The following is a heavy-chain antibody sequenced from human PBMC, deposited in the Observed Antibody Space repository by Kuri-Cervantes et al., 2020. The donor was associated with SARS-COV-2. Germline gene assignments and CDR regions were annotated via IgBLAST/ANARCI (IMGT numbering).Heavy chain of an antibody. CDR3: ARADYSSSWFDY. Sequence: SQTLSLTCAVSGVPVTGGSYSWAWIRQPAGKGLEWIGRIYTSGSTNYNPSLKSRVTMSVDTSKNQFSLKLSSVTAADTAVYYCARADYSSSWFDYWGQGTLVTVSS. D-gene: IGHD6-13*01. CDR2: IYTSGST. V-gene: IGHV4-61*02. J-gene: IGHJ4*02. CDR1: GVPVTGGSYS.